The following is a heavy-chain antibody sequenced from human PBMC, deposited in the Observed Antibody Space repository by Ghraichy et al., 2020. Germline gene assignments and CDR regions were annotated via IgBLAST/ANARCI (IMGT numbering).Heavy chain of an antibody. Sequence: SQTLSLTCAVYGGSFSGYYWSWIRQPPGKGLEWIGEINHNGSTNYNPSLKSRVTISVETSKNQFSLKLSSVTAADTAVYYCATYNPHYWGQGTLVTVSS. CDR1: GGSFSGYY. CDR2: INHNGST. CDR3: ATYNPHY. J-gene: IGHJ4*02. D-gene: IGHD1-1*01. V-gene: IGHV4-34*01.